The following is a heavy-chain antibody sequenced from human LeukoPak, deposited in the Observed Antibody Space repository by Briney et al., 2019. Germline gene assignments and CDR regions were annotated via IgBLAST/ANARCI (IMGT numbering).Heavy chain of an antibody. D-gene: IGHD3-22*01. CDR2: IWYDGSNK. CDR1: GFTFSSYG. Sequence: GRSLRLSCAASGFTFSSYGMHWVRQAPGKGLEWVAVIWYDGSNKYYADSVKGRFTISRDNSKNTLYLQMNSLRAEDTAVYYCARSYYYDSSGSASYFDYWGQGTLVTVSS. CDR3: ARSYYYDSSGSASYFDY. J-gene: IGHJ4*02. V-gene: IGHV3-33*01.